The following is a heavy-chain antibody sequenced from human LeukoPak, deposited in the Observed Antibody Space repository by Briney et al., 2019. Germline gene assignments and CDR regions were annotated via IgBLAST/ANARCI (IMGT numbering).Heavy chain of an antibody. CDR2: ISSSGTYT. Sequence: GGSLRLSCAASGFTFSDYYMSWIRQAPGKGLEWVSYISSSGTYTDYADSVKGRFTISRDNAKNSLYLQMNSLRAEDTAVYFCARGYSSGWPDFWGQGTLVTVSS. CDR3: ARGYSSGWPDF. V-gene: IGHV3-11*03. CDR1: GFTFSDYY. D-gene: IGHD6-25*01. J-gene: IGHJ4*02.